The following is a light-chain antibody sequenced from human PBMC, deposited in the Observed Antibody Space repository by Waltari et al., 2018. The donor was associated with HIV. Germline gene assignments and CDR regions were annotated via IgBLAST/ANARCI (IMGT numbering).Light chain of an antibody. CDR2: ATI. CDR3: QSYDSSLTMV. J-gene: IGLJ2*01. V-gene: IGLV1-40*01. Sequence: QSVLTQPPSVSGAPGQRVTISCTGGRSNIGAGYDVHWYQRLPGTAPKLLIFATINRPSGVPDLFSGSSSGTSASLAITGLQAEDEADYYCQSYDSSLTMVFGGGTKVTVL. CDR1: RSNIGAGYD.